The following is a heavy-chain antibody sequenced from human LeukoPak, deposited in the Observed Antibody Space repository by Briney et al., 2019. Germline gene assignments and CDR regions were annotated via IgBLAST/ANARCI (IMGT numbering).Heavy chain of an antibody. Sequence: SVTVSFKASGGTFRSYAISWVRQAPGQGLEWMGGSIPIFGTANYAQKFQGRVTITADESTSTAYMELSSLRSEDTAVYYCARDIGDCSGGSCYSWGLSSWFDPWGQGTLVTVSS. CDR1: GGTFRSYA. J-gene: IGHJ5*02. CDR3: ARDIGDCSGGSCYSWGLSSWFDP. D-gene: IGHD2-15*01. CDR2: SIPIFGTA. V-gene: IGHV1-69*01.